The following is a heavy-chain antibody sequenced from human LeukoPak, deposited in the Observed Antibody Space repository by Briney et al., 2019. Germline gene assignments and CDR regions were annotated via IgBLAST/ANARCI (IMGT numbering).Heavy chain of an antibody. V-gene: IGHV4-34*01. J-gene: IGHJ5*02. D-gene: IGHD3-22*01. CDR3: ARGRPLYYYDSSGYLNWFDP. Sequence: ASETLSLTCAVYGVSFSGYYWSWIRQPPGKGLEWIGEINHSGSTNYNPSLKSRVTISVDTSKNQFSLKLSSVTAADTAVYYCARGRPLYYYDSSGYLNWFDPWGQGNLVTVSS. CDR1: GVSFSGYY. CDR2: INHSGST.